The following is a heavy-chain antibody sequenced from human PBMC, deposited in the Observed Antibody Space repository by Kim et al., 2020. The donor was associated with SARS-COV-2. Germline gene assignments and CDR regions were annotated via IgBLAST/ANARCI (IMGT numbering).Heavy chain of an antibody. D-gene: IGHD1-7*01. CDR3: VRANYHWFDP. V-gene: IGHV3-30*04. CDR1: GFIFSSLG. CDR2: ISNDGREK. Sequence: GGSLRLSCAASGFIFSSLGMQWVRQAPDKGLEWVAFISNDGREKSYADSVKGRFTISRDNSQRTLYLQMSSLRSEDTAVYYCVRANYHWFDPWGQGTQVT. J-gene: IGHJ5*02.